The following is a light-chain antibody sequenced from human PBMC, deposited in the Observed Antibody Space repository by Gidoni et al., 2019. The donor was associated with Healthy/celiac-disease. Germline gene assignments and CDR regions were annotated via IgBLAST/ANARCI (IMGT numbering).Light chain of an antibody. CDR2: AAS. Sequence: DIQMIQSPSSLSASVGDRVTITCRASQSISSDLNWYQQKPGKAPKLLIYAASSLQSGVPSRFSGSGSGTDFTLTISSLQPEDFATYYCQQSYSTPQTFGGGTKVEIK. J-gene: IGKJ4*01. CDR1: QSISSD. CDR3: QQSYSTPQT. V-gene: IGKV1-39*01.